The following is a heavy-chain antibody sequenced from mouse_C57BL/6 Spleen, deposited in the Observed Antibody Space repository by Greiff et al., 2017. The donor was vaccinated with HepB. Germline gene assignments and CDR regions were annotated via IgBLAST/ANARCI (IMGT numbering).Heavy chain of an antibody. CDR3: ARSICDGGHYFDY. J-gene: IGHJ2*01. V-gene: IGHV1-26*01. CDR2: INPNNGGI. Sequence: EVQLQQSGPELVKPGASVKISCKASGYTFTDYYMNWVKQSHGKSLEWIGDINPNNGGISYNQKFKGKATLTVDKSSSTAYMELRSLTSEDSAVYYCARSICDGGHYFDYWGQGTTLTVSS. CDR1: GYTFTDYY.